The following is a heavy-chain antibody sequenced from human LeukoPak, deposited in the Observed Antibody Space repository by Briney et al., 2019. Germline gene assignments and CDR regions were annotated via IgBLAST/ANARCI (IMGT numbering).Heavy chain of an antibody. CDR1: GGSISSSSYY. J-gene: IGHJ4*02. V-gene: IGHV4-39*07. CDR2: IYYSGST. CDR3: ARILSARPDYFDY. Sequence: SETLSLTCTVSGGSISSSSYYWGWIRQPPGKGLEWIGSIYYSGSTYYDPSLKSRVTISVDTSKNQFSLKLSSVTAVGTAVYYCARILSARPDYFDYWGQGPLVTVSS. D-gene: IGHD6-6*01.